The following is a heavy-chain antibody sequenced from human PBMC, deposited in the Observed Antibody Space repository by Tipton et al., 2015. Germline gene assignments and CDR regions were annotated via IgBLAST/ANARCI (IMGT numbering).Heavy chain of an antibody. D-gene: IGHD2-15*01. CDR1: GVSVTSGSYY. Sequence: TLSLTCDVSGVSVTSGSYYWSWIRQHPGKGLEWIGYIHYSGSTYYNPSLKSRLTISVDTSKNQFSLNLSSVTAADTAVYYCARGRELLLLGLDVWGQGTTVTVSS. J-gene: IGHJ6*02. V-gene: IGHV4-31*11. CDR3: ARGRELLLLGLDV. CDR2: IHYSGST.